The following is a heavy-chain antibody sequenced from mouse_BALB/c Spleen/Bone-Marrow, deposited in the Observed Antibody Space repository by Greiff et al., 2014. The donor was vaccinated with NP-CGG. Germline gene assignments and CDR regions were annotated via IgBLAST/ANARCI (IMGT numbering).Heavy chain of an antibody. D-gene: IGHD1-1*01. CDR3: TIRYYAMDY. CDR1: GYTFTRYT. V-gene: IGHV1-4*01. J-gene: IGHJ4*01. Sequence: QVTLKESGAELARPGASVKMSCQASGYTFTRYTMHWEKQRPGQGLGWIGYINPSSAYTNYNQKFKDKATLTADKSSSTAYMQLSSLTSEDSAVYYCTIRYYAMDYWGQGTSVTVSS. CDR2: INPSSAYT.